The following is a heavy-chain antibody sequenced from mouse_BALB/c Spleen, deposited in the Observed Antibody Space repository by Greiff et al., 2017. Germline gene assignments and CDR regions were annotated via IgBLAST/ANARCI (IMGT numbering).Heavy chain of an antibody. V-gene: IGHV5-12-1*01. CDR1: GFAFSSYD. Sequence: EVQGVESGGGLVKPGGSLKLSCAASGFAFSSYDMSWVRQTPEKRLEWVAYISSGGGSTYYPDTVKGRFTISRDNAKNTLYLQMSSLKSEDTAMYYCARQGGFHYPFYAMDYWGQGTSVTVSS. D-gene: IGHD1-1*02. J-gene: IGHJ4*01. CDR3: ARQGGFHYPFYAMDY. CDR2: ISSGGGST.